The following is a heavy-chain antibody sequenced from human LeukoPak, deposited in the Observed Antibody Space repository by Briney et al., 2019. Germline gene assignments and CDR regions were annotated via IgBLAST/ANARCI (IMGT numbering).Heavy chain of an antibody. Sequence: PGGSLRLSCAASGFSFSSYWMSWVRQAPGKGLEWVANIRQDGREQNYVDSLRGRFTISRDNAKNSLYLQMSSLRAEDTAVYYCVVPTRSRGFDHWGQGTLVTVSS. CDR3: VVPTRSRGFDH. V-gene: IGHV3-7*01. CDR2: IRQDGREQ. J-gene: IGHJ4*02. CDR1: GFSFSSYW. D-gene: IGHD2-2*01.